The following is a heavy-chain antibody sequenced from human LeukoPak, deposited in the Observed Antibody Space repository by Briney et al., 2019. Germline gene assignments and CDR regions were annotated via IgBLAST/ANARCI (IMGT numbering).Heavy chain of an antibody. D-gene: IGHD2-21*02. CDR1: GGSISSGSYY. CDR3: ARAASVTAIYFDY. V-gene: IGHV4-61*02. Sequence: SETLSLTCTVSGGSISSGSYYWSWIRQPAGKGLEWIGRIYTSGSTNYNPSLKSRVTISVDTSKNQSSLKLSSVTAADTAVYYCARAASVTAIYFDYWGQGTLVTVSS. CDR2: IYTSGST. J-gene: IGHJ4*02.